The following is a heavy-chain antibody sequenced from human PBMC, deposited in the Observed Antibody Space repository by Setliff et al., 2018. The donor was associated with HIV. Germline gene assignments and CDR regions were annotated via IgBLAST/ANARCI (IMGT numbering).Heavy chain of an antibody. Sequence: PGESLKISCKGSGYSFSSYWIGWVRQKPGEGLEWMGIIHPGDSNIKYSPSFRGQVTISTDKSISIAYLQWSSLKASDTAMYYCASSITVAAGRSHYYYAMDVWGQGTTVTVSS. CDR1: GYSFSSYW. J-gene: IGHJ6*02. D-gene: IGHD1-20*01. CDR2: IHPGDSNI. V-gene: IGHV5-51*01. CDR3: ASSITVAAGRSHYYYAMDV.